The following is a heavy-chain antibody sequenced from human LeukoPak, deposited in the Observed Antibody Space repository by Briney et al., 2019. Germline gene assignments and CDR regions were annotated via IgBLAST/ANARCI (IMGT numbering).Heavy chain of an antibody. J-gene: IGHJ3*02. D-gene: IGHD1-1*01. CDR2: ISFDATKE. CDR3: ARFKVGTNTTQKNAFDI. CDR1: GFTFSNYA. V-gene: IGHV3-30*01. Sequence: GWSLRLSCAASGFTFSNYAMHWVRQAPGKGLEWVAVISFDATKEYFGKSVKGRFTISRDNSKATLYLQMHRLRIEDTALYFCARFKVGTNTTQKNAFDIWGRGTVVAVSS.